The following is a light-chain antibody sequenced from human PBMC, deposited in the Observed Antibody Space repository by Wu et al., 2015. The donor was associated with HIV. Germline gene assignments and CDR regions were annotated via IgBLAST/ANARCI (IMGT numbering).Light chain of an antibody. J-gene: IGKJ5*01. CDR1: ESVTMS. V-gene: IGKV3D-15*01. CDR3: QQYSSPPIT. CDR2: GAT. Sequence: EVVMTQSPATLSVSPGERVTLSCRASESVTMSVVWYQQKPGQAPRLLIYGATTRAAGVPVRFSGAGSGTDFSLTITRLDPDDFALYFCQQYSSPPITFGPGTRL.